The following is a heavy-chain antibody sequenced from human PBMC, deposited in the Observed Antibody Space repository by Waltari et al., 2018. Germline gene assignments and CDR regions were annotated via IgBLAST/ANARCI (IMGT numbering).Heavy chain of an antibody. D-gene: IGHD2-2*01. Sequence: EVQLVESGGGLVQPGGSLRLSCAASGFTFSSYSMNWVRQAPGKGLEWVSYISSSSSTKYYADSVKGRFTISRDNAKNSLYLQMNSLRAEDTAVYYCASQNPDIVVVPAAPWYFDLWGRGTLVTVSS. CDR3: ASQNPDIVVVPAAPWYFDL. V-gene: IGHV3-48*04. CDR1: GFTFSSYS. CDR2: ISSSSSTK. J-gene: IGHJ2*01.